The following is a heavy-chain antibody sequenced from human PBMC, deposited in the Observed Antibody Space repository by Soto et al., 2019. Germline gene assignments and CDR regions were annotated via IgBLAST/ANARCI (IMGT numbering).Heavy chain of an antibody. CDR1: GFSLSTSGVG. CDR2: IYWNDDK. CDR3: AHIFYGDYDSLYYYGMDV. Sequence: QITLKESGPTLVKPTQTLTLTCTFSGFSLSTSGVGVGWIRQPPGKALEWLALIYWNDDKRYSPSLKSRLTITKDTSKNQVVLTMTNMDPVDTATYYCAHIFYGDYDSLYYYGMDVWGQGTTVTVSS. V-gene: IGHV2-5*01. J-gene: IGHJ6*02. D-gene: IGHD4-17*01.